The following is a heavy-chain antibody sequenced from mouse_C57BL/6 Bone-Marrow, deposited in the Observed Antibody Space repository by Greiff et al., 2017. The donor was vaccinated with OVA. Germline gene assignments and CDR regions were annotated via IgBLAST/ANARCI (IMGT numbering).Heavy chain of an antibody. J-gene: IGHJ2*01. CDR3: ARFYYDDGFPDY. D-gene: IGHD2-4*01. CDR2: IRNKANGYTT. CDR1: GFTFTDYY. Sequence: EVQLVESGGGLVQPGGSLSLSCAASGFTFTDYYMSWVRQPPGKALEWLGFIRNKANGYTTEYSASVKGRFTISRDNSQSILYLQMNALRADDSATDYCARFYYDDGFPDYWGQGTTLTVSS. V-gene: IGHV7-3*01.